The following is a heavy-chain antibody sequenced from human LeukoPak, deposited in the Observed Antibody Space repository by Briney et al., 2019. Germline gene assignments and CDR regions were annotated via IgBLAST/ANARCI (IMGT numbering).Heavy chain of an antibody. D-gene: IGHD6-13*01. J-gene: IGHJ6*02. CDR2: IWYDGSNK. CDR3: ARARWAASLYYYYYGMDV. CDR1: GFTFSSYG. Sequence: GGSLRLSCAASGFTFSSYGMPWVRQAPGKGLEWVAVIWYDGSNKYYADSVKGRFTISRDNSKNTLYLQMNSLRAEDTAVYYCARARWAASLYYYYYGMDVWGQGTTVTVSS. V-gene: IGHV3-33*01.